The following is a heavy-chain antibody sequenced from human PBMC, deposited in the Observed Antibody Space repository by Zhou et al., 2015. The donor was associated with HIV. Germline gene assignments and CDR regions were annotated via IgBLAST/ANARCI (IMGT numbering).Heavy chain of an antibody. D-gene: IGHD3-22*01. CDR1: GGTFSSYA. CDR2: IIPIFGTA. V-gene: IGHV1-69*01. CDR3: ARVPPSSYYDSSGYYFDY. Sequence: QVQLVQSGAEVKKPGSSVKVSCKASGGTFSSYAISWVRQAPGQGLEWMGGIIPIFGTANYAQKFQGRVTITADESTSTAYMELSSLRSEDTAVYYCARVPPSSYYDSSGYYFDYWGQGTLVTVSS. J-gene: IGHJ4*02.